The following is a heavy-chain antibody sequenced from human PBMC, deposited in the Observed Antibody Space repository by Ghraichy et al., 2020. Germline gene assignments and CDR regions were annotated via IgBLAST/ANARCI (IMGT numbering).Heavy chain of an antibody. CDR2: IYYSGST. V-gene: IGHV4-59*01. CDR3: ARFEYSSSKYYYYGMDV. Sequence: SCTVSGGSISSYYWSWIRQPPGKGLEWIGYIYYSGSTNYNPSLKSRVTISVDTSKNQFSLMLSSVTAADTAVYYCARFEYSSSKYYYYGMDVWGQGTTVTVSS. CDR1: GGSISSYY. J-gene: IGHJ6*02. D-gene: IGHD6-6*01.